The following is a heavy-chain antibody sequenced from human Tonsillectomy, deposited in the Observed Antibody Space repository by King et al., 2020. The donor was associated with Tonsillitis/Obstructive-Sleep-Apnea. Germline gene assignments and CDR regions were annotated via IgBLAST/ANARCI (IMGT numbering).Heavy chain of an antibody. J-gene: IGHJ4*02. CDR1: GGSISSSSYY. V-gene: IGHV4-39*01. CDR2: IYYSGST. D-gene: IGHD5-12*01. CDR3: AGVKRYGGYLLDY. Sequence: LQLQESGPGLVKPSETLSLTCTVAGGSISSSSYYWGWIRQPPGKVLEWIGSIYYSGSTYYNPSLKSRVTISVDTSKNQFSLKLSTVTAADTAVYYCAGVKRYGGYLLDYWGQGTLVTVSS.